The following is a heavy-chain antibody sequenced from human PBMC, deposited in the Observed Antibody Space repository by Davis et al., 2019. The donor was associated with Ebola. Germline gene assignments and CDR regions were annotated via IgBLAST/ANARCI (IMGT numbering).Heavy chain of an antibody. V-gene: IGHV1-2*02. CDR3: ARDTVPAGIEFSLRWFDP. J-gene: IGHJ5*02. Sequence: ASVKVSCKASGYTFTDYYMHWVRQAPGQGLEWMGWINPNSGGTNYAQKFQGRVTMTRDTSISTAYMELSRLGCDDTAVYYCARDTVPAGIEFSLRWFDPWGQGTLVTVSS. CDR2: INPNSGGT. D-gene: IGHD2-2*01. CDR1: GYTFTDYY.